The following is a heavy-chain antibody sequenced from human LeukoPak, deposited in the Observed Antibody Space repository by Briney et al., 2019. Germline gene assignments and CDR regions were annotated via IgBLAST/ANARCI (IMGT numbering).Heavy chain of an antibody. J-gene: IGHJ3*02. CDR1: GYTFTSYG. D-gene: IGHD6-19*01. Sequence: WASVKVSCKASGYTFTSYGISWVRQAPGQGLEWMGWISSYNGNTNYAQKPQGRVTMSTDTSTGTAYMELRSLRSDDTAVYYCARRVAVARRDAFDIWGQGTMVTVSS. V-gene: IGHV1-18*01. CDR3: ARRVAVARRDAFDI. CDR2: ISSYNGNT.